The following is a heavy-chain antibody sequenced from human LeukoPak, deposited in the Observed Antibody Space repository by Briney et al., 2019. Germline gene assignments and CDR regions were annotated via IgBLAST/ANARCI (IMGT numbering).Heavy chain of an antibody. CDR3: ATTNDGGGYQWGDFFDF. V-gene: IGHV1-69*04. Sequence: ASVKVSCKASGGTSNSHAISWVRQAPGQGLEWMGRIIPNLGTTNRAQNFQDRVPLTADKSTNTAYMELTSLTSDDTAVYYCATTNDGGGYQWGDFFDFWGQGTLVTVSS. CDR2: IIPNLGTT. J-gene: IGHJ4*02. D-gene: IGHD3-22*01. CDR1: GGTSNSHA.